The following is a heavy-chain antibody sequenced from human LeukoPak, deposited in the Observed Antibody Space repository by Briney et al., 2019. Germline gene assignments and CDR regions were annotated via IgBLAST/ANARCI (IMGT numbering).Heavy chain of an antibody. CDR3: AAGYDSSGYYHQTYYYYYMDV. Sequence: GGSLRLSCAASGFTFDDYGMSWVRHAPGKGLEWVSGINWNGGSTGYADSVKGRFTISRDNAKNSLYLQMNSLRAEDTALYYCAAGYDSSGYYHQTYYYYYMDVWGKGTTVTVSS. CDR2: INWNGGST. V-gene: IGHV3-20*04. CDR1: GFTFDDYG. D-gene: IGHD3-22*01. J-gene: IGHJ6*03.